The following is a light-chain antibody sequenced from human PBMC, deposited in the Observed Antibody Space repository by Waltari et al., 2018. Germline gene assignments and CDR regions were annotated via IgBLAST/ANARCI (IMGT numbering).Light chain of an antibody. Sequence: QSVLTQPPSVSGAPGQRVTISCTGRSSNIGAGYDVHWYQHLPGTAPKLVIYGNSNRPSGVPDRFSGPKSGTSASLAITGLQAEDEADYYCQSYDSSLSGWVFGGGTKLTVL. CDR2: GNS. J-gene: IGLJ3*02. V-gene: IGLV1-40*01. CDR1: SSNIGAGYD. CDR3: QSYDSSLSGWV.